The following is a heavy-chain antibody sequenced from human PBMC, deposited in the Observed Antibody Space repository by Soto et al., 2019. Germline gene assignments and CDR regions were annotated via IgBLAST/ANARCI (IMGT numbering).Heavy chain of an antibody. D-gene: IGHD6-19*01. Sequence: GGSLRLSCAASGFTFNSYGMHWVRQAPGKGLEWVAVISYDGSNKYYADSVKGRLTISRDNSKNTLYLQMNSLRAEDTAVYYCAKASLAVAGLIDYWGQGTLVTVSS. V-gene: IGHV3-30*18. CDR3: AKASLAVAGLIDY. J-gene: IGHJ4*02. CDR2: ISYDGSNK. CDR1: GFTFNSYG.